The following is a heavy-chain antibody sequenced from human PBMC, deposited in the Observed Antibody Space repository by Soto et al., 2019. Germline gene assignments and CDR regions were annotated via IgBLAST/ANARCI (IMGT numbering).Heavy chain of an antibody. V-gene: IGHV3-33*01. CDR2: IWYDGSNK. CDR3: ARDYSSSWYGFDY. D-gene: IGHD6-13*01. CDR1: GFTFSSYG. J-gene: IGHJ4*02. Sequence: LRLSCVASGFTFSSYGMHWVRQAPGKGLEWVAVIWYDGSNKYYADSVKGRFTISRDNSKNTLYLQMNSLRAEDTAVYYCARDYSSSWYGFDYWGQGTLVTVSS.